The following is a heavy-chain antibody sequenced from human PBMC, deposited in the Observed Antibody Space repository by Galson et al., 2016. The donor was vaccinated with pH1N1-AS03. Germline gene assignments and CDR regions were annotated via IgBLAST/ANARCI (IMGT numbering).Heavy chain of an antibody. J-gene: IGHJ4*02. Sequence: SETLSLTCAVSGASISNSNWWSWVRQTPEKGLEWIGEIYHNRATNYLPSLKSRVAISLDTSKNQFSLKLTSVTAADTAVYYCARCGVSSSIDYWGQGTLVTVSS. V-gene: IGHV4-4*02. CDR2: IYHNRAT. D-gene: IGHD6-6*01. CDR1: GASISNSNW. CDR3: ARCGVSSSIDY.